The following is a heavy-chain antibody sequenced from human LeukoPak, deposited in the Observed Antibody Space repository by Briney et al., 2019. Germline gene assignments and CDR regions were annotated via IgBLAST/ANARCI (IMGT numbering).Heavy chain of an antibody. Sequence: PGGSLTLSCAVSGFTFSDYSMNWVRQAPGKGLEWVSSISRSSSYIHYADSVKGRFTISRDNAKKSLFLQMNSLRDEDTAIYYCARAFDSSGYNSGYWGQGTLVTVSS. CDR1: GFTFSDYS. V-gene: IGHV3-21*01. D-gene: IGHD3-22*01. J-gene: IGHJ4*02. CDR3: ARAFDSSGYNSGY. CDR2: ISRSSSYI.